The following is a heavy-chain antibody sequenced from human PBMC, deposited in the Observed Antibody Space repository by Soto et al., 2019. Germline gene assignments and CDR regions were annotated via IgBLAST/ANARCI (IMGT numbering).Heavy chain of an antibody. CDR2: ISYDGSNK. CDR3: AERYGDYVDGTFSYPDY. V-gene: IGHV3-30*18. D-gene: IGHD4-17*01. Sequence: QVQLVESGGGVVQPGRSLRLSCAASGFTFSSYGMHWVRQAPGKGLEWVAVISYDGSNKYYADSVKGRFTISRDNAKNTLYLQMNSLRAEDTAVYYCAERYGDYVDGTFSYPDYWGQGTLVTVSS. CDR1: GFTFSSYG. J-gene: IGHJ4*02.